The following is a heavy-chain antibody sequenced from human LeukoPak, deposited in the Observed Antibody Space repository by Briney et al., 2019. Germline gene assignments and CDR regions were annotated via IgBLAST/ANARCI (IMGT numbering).Heavy chain of an antibody. D-gene: IGHD6-13*01. J-gene: IGHJ4*02. CDR2: ISTYNGNT. V-gene: IGHV1-18*01. CDR3: AGGGVRNSWYRSPDY. CDR1: GYTFTNYG. Sequence: GASVKVSCKASGYTFTNYGLSWARQAPGQGLEWMGWISTYNGNTNYAHKFQGRFTMTTDTSTTTGYMNMASLRSEDTAVYFCAGGGVRNSWYRSPDYWGQGTLVTVSS.